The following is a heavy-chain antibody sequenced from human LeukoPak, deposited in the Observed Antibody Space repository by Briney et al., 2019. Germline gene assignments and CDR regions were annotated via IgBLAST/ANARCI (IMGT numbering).Heavy chain of an antibody. D-gene: IGHD1-20*01. CDR1: GYTFTSYY. V-gene: IGHV1-46*01. CDR3: ARSKYNWNDVSAFDI. Sequence: GASVKVSCKASGYTFTSYYMHWVRQAPGQGLEWMGIINPSGGSTSYAQKFQGRVTMTRDTSTSTVYMELSSLRSEDTAVYYCARSKYNWNDVSAFDIWGQGTMVTVSS. J-gene: IGHJ3*02. CDR2: INPSGGST.